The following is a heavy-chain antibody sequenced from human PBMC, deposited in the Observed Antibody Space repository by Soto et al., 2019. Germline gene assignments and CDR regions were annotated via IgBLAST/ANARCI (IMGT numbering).Heavy chain of an antibody. CDR3: ARSNYGDYSGHDAFDM. Sequence: QVQLVESGGSVVQPGRSLRLSCAASGFTFSRYGMHWVRQAPGEGLEWVAVIWDDGSKKYYGDSVMGRFTISRDSSKSTLDLQMNSLRPEDTAVYFCARSNYGDYSGHDAFDMWGQGTMVTVSS. CDR2: IWDDGSKK. D-gene: IGHD4-17*01. CDR1: GFTFSRYG. V-gene: IGHV3-33*01. J-gene: IGHJ3*02.